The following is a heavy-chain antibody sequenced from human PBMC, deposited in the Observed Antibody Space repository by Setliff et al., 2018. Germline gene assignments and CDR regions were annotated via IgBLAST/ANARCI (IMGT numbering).Heavy chain of an antibody. J-gene: IGHJ4*02. CDR2: IIPIFGTA. Sequence: ASVKVSCKASGGTFSSYAISWVRQVPGQGLEWMGGIIPIFGTANYAQKFQGRVTITTDESTSTAYMELSSLRSEDTAVYYCATWYYYDSSGYYLYYWGQGTLVTVSS. V-gene: IGHV1-69*05. CDR3: ATWYYYDSSGYYLYY. CDR1: GGTFSSYA. D-gene: IGHD3-22*01.